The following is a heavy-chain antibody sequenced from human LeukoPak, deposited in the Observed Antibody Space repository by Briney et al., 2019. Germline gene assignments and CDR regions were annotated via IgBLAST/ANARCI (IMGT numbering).Heavy chain of an antibody. D-gene: IGHD1-14*01. CDR3: AKDISPGGAPTGASDAFDI. J-gene: IGHJ3*02. CDR2: ISWNSGSI. CDR1: GFTFDDYA. Sequence: SGRSLRLSCAASGFTFDDYAMHWVRQAPGKGLEWVSGISWNSGSIGYADSVKGRFTISRDNAKNSLYLQMNSLRVEDMALYYCAKDISPGGAPTGASDAFDIWGQGTMVTVSS. V-gene: IGHV3-9*03.